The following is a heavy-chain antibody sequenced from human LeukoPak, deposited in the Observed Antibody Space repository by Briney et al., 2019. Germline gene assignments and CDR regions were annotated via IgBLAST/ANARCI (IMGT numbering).Heavy chain of an antibody. V-gene: IGHV4-34*01. CDR1: GGSFSVYY. J-gene: IGHJ4*02. Sequence: SETLSLTCAVCGGSFSVYYWSWIRQPPGKGLEWIGEINHSGSTNYNPSLKSRVTISVDTSKNQFSLKLSSVTAADTAVYYCARGPEMATSFDYWGQGTLVTVSS. CDR3: ARGPEMATSFDY. CDR2: INHSGST. D-gene: IGHD5-24*01.